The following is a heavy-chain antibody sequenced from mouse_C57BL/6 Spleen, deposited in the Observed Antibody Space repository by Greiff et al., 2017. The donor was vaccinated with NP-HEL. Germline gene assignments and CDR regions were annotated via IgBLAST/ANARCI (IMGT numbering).Heavy chain of an antibody. CDR1: GYTFTSYW. J-gene: IGHJ4*01. Sequence: QVQLKQSGAELVKPGASVKLSCKASGYTFTSYWMHWVKQRPGQGLEWIGMIHPNSGSTNYNEKFKSKATLTVDKSSSTAYMQLSSLTSEDSAVYYCARDAAQATYYAMDYWGQGTSVTVSS. D-gene: IGHD3-2*02. V-gene: IGHV1-64*01. CDR2: IHPNSGST. CDR3: ARDAAQATYYAMDY.